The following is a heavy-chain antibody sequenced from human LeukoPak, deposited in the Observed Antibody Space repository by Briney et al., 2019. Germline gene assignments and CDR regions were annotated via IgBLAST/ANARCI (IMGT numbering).Heavy chain of an antibody. CDR1: GFTFSNYW. D-gene: IGHD4-17*01. V-gene: IGHV3-7*01. CDR3: AKGAYGDFQIDY. Sequence: GGSLRLSCAASGFTFSNYWMSWVRQAPGKGLEWVANIKQDGSEKYYVDSVEGRFTISRDNAKNSLYLQMNSLRAEDTAVYYCAKGAYGDFQIDYWGQGTLVTVSS. CDR2: IKQDGSEK. J-gene: IGHJ4*02.